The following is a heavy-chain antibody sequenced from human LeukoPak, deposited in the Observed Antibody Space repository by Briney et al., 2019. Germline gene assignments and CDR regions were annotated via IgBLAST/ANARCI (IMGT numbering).Heavy chain of an antibody. Sequence: SETLSLTCTVSGGSISSSSYYWGWIRQPPGKGLEWIGEINHSGSTNYNPSLKSRVTISVDTSKNQFSLKLSSVTAADTAVYYCARPKYSSSSYDAFDIWGQGTMVTVSS. CDR3: ARPKYSSSSYDAFDI. J-gene: IGHJ3*02. D-gene: IGHD6-6*01. CDR1: GGSISSSSYY. V-gene: IGHV4-39*07. CDR2: INHSGST.